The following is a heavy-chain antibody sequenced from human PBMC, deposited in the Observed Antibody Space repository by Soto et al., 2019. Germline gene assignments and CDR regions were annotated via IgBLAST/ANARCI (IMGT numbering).Heavy chain of an antibody. J-gene: IGHJ3*02. D-gene: IGHD6-13*01. V-gene: IGHV3-11*03. CDR1: ESTVSAYY. CDR3: ASGQQVRVAYI. CDR2: ISGDSRYR. Sequence: QVQLLESGGGLVRPGGSLRLSCSASESTVSAYYMAWICQAPGKGLEWISYISGDSRYRNSADSVKGRFTIARDNAKNSLYLQMNSLTVEDTAVYYCASGQQVRVAYIWGQGTMVTVSS.